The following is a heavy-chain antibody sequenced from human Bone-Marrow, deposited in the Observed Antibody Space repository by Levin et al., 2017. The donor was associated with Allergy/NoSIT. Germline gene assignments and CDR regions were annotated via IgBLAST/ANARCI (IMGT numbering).Heavy chain of an antibody. D-gene: IGHD3-22*01. CDR2: IYSGGIT. V-gene: IGHV4-61*03. Sequence: PSETLSLTCTVSGGSITSHSFYWYWIRLPPGKGLEWIGYIYSGGITNYSPSFKSRITISRDTSQNHFTLKQTSVTAADTSIYCCASQPYLIEGSGFSDRGIDVGGQGTTVSVSS. J-gene: IGHJ6*02. CDR3: ASQPYLIEGSGFSDRGIDV. CDR1: GGSITSHSFY.